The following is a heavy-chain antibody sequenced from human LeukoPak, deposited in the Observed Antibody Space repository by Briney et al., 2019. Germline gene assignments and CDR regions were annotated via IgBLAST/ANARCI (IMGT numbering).Heavy chain of an antibody. CDR1: GFTFSSYA. V-gene: IGHV3-64D*06. CDR3: ARVYSTVTTQFDY. D-gene: IGHD4-17*01. CDR2: ISSNGGST. J-gene: IGHJ4*02. Sequence: GGSLRLSCSASGFTFSSYAMHWVRQAPGKGLEYVSAISSNGGSTYYADSVKGRFTISRDNSKNTLYLQMSSLRAEDTAVYYCARVYSTVTTQFDYWGQGTLVTVSS.